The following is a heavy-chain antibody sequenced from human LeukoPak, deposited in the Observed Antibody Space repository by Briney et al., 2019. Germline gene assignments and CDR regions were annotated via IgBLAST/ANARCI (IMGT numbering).Heavy chain of an antibody. CDR1: GFTFGDYA. J-gene: IGHJ3*02. CDR2: IRSKAYGGTT. D-gene: IGHD1-7*01. CDR3: TRLYWNYDAFDI. Sequence: GGSLRLSCIAFGFTFGDYAMSWVRQAPGKGLEWVGFIRSKAYGGTTEYAASVKGRFTISRDDSKSIAYLQMNSLKTEDTAVYYCTRLYWNYDAFDIWGQGTMVTVSS. V-gene: IGHV3-49*04.